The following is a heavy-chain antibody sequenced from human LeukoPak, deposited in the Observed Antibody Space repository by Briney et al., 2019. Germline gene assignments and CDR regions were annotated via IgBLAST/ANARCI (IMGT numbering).Heavy chain of an antibody. CDR1: GGSISSSRYY. J-gene: IGHJ4*02. CDR3: ARIRYSSSSYHFDY. Sequence: SETLSLTCTVSGGSISSSRYYWGWICQPPGKGLEWIGSIYYSGSTYYNPSLKSRVTISVDTSKNQFSLKLSSVTAADTAVYYCARIRYSSSSYHFDYWGQGTLVTVSS. CDR2: IYYSGST. V-gene: IGHV4-39*01. D-gene: IGHD6-13*01.